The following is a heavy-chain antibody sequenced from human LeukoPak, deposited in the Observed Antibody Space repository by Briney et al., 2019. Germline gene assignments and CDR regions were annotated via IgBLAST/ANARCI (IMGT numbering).Heavy chain of an antibody. CDR1: GGTFSSYA. CDR3: ARELSGNSYTDY. D-gene: IGHD3-10*01. J-gene: IGHJ4*02. V-gene: IGHV1-18*01. Sequence: ASVKVSCKASGGTFSSYAISWVRQAPGQGLEWMGWISAYNGNTNYAQKLQGRVTMTTDTSTSTAYMELRSLRSDDTAVYYCARELSGNSYTDYWGQGTLVTVSS. CDR2: ISAYNGNT.